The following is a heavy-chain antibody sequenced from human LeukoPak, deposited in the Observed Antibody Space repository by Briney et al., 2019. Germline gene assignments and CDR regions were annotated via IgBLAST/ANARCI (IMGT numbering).Heavy chain of an antibody. J-gene: IGHJ4*02. CDR2: ISTSGGSV. CDR1: GFTFSSYS. V-gene: IGHV3-21*01. Sequence: KPGGSLRLSCAASGFTFSSYSMNWVRQAPGKGPEWVSSISTSGGSVYYADSVRGRFTISRDSAQNSLYLQMNSLRVEDTAVYYCARSIIGVIRGCDYWGQGTLVTVSS. D-gene: IGHD3-10*01. CDR3: ARSIIGVIRGCDY.